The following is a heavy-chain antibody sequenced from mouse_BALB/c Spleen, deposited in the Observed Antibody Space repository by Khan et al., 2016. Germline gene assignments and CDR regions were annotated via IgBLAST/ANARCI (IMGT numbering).Heavy chain of an antibody. V-gene: IGHV3-2*02. CDR3: VRSMITTGFAY. Sequence: EVKLLESGPGLVKPSQSLSLTCTVPGYSITSDYAWNWIRQFPGNKLEWMGYISYSGSTSYNPSLKSRISITRDTSKNQFFLQLNSVTTEDTATSYCVRSMITTGFAYWGQGTLVTVSA. CDR1: GYSITSDYA. J-gene: IGHJ3*01. CDR2: ISYSGST. D-gene: IGHD2-4*01.